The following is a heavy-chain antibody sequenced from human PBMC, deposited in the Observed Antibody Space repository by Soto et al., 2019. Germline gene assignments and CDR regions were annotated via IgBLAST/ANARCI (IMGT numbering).Heavy chain of an antibody. CDR2: MYYDGTI. J-gene: IGHJ6*02. CDR1: GGSISGYY. D-gene: IGHD3-3*01. CDR3: ARAGNERGPDFWSGYYTYGMDV. Sequence: TSETLSLTCTVSGGSISGYYWSWIRQPPGKGLEWIGFMYYDGTINSNPSLNSRVTISVDTSKNQFSLKLSSVTAADTAVYYCARAGNERGPDFWSGYYTYGMDVWGQGTTVTVSS. V-gene: IGHV4-59*08.